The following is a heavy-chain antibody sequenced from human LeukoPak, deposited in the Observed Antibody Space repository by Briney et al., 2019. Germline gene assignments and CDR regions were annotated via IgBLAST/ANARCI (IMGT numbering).Heavy chain of an antibody. J-gene: IGHJ4*02. CDR2: IRDNGVYT. CDR1: GFTFSTHD. V-gene: IGHV3-23*01. Sequence: GGSLRLSCAASGFTFSTHDMNWVRQAPGKGLEWVSSIRDNGVYTYYADSVKGRFTISRDNYKNTLYLQLSSLRAEDAAVYYCAKSRCSSSNCHPWAFDYWAREPWSPSPQ. D-gene: IGHD2-2*01. CDR3: AKSRCSSSNCHPWAFDY.